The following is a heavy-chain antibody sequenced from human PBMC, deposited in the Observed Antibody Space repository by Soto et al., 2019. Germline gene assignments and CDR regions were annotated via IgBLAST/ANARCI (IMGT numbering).Heavy chain of an antibody. CDR3: AKEEREQQVVYDAFDM. J-gene: IGHJ3*02. D-gene: IGHD6-13*01. V-gene: IGHV3-23*04. CDR1: GFTFSSHA. Sequence: EVQLVESGGDVVQSGGSLRVSCAASGFTFSSHAMSWVRQAPGKGLEWVSSISGSGVTTDYADSVKGRFSITRDNSQKMLYLEMNSLRAGDTAVYYCAKEEREQQVVYDAFDMWGQGTMVTVSS. CDR2: ISGSGVTT.